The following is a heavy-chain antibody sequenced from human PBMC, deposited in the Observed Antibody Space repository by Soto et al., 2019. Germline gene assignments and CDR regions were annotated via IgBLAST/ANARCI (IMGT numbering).Heavy chain of an antibody. V-gene: IGHV1-69*13. Sequence: VASVKVSCKASGGTFSSYAISWVRQAPGQGLEWMGGIIPIFGTANYAQKFQGRVTITADESTSTAYMELSSLRSEDTAVYYCASPGGYCISTSCYSHWGQGTLVTVS. J-gene: IGHJ4*02. CDR3: ASPGGYCISTSCYSH. CDR1: GGTFSSYA. D-gene: IGHD2-2*02. CDR2: IIPIFGTA.